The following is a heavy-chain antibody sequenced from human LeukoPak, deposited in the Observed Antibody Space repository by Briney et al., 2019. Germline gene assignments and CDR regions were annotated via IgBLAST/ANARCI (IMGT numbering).Heavy chain of an antibody. D-gene: IGHD2-15*01. CDR3: ARGGCGGSCSTDWFDP. CDR2: INPSGGST. Sequence: GASVKVSCKASGYTFTTYYMHWVRQSPGQGLEWMGIINPSGGSTSYAQKFQGRVTMTRDTSTSTVYMELSSLRSEDTAVYYCARGGCGGSCSTDWFDPWGQGTLVTVSS. V-gene: IGHV1-46*01. CDR1: GYTFTTYY. J-gene: IGHJ5*02.